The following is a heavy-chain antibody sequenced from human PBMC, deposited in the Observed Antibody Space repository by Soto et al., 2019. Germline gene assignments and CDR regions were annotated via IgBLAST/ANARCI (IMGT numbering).Heavy chain of an antibody. V-gene: IGHV4-39*07. D-gene: IGHD3-9*01. CDR1: GGSISSGDYY. CDR3: ASLYFDWFRSTVGWFDP. J-gene: IGHJ5*02. Sequence: SSETLSLTCTVSGGSISSGDYYWSWSRHHPGKGLEWIGESYHSGSTNYNPSLKSRVTISVDKSKNQFSLKLSSVTAADTAVYYCASLYFDWFRSTVGWFDPRGQGTLVTVPS. CDR2: SYHSGST.